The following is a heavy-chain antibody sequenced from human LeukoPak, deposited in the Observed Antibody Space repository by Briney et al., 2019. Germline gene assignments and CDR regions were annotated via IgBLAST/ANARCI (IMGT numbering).Heavy chain of an antibody. CDR2: IYYSGTT. CDR3: ASHPPVGSGTYYINQPLLPDFDY. V-gene: IGHV4-39*01. CDR1: GDSISNTDFY. J-gene: IGHJ4*02. Sequence: SETLSLTCSVSGDSISNTDFYWGWIRQPPGKGLEWIGSIYYSGTTYYNPSLESRVTMSVDTSKNQLSLKMSSVTAADTAVYYCASHPPVGSGTYYINQPLLPDFDYWGQGTLVTVSS. D-gene: IGHD3-10*01.